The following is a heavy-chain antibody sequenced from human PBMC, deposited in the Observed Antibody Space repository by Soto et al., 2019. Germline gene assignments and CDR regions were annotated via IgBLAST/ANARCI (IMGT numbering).Heavy chain of an antibody. D-gene: IGHD6-19*01. CDR2: ISYDGSNK. CDR3: ARDNGSGWYGLVDY. V-gene: IGHV3-30-3*01. CDR1: GFTFSSYA. J-gene: IGHJ4*02. Sequence: QVQLVESGGGVVQPGRSLRLSCAASGFTFSSYAMHWVRQAPGKGLEWVAVISYDGSNKYYADSVKGRFTISRDNSKNTLYLQMNSLRAEDTAVYYCARDNGSGWYGLVDYWGQGTLGTVSA.